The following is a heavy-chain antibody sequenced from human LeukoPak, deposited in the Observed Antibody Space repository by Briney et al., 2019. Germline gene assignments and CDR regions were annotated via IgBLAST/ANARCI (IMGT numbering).Heavy chain of an antibody. D-gene: IGHD4-23*01. CDR2: MYHSGST. Sequence: PSETLSLTCTVSGGSISGFYWSWIRQPPGKGLEWIGLMYHSGSTNYNPSLKSRVTISLDTSRNQFSLKLTSVTAADTAVYYCARGARWNDYWGQGTLVTVSS. CDR3: ARGARWNDY. V-gene: IGHV4-59*01. J-gene: IGHJ4*02. CDR1: GGSISGFY.